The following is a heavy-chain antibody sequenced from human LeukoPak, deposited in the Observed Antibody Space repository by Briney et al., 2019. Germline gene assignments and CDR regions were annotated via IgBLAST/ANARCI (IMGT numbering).Heavy chain of an antibody. J-gene: IGHJ3*02. D-gene: IGHD2-21*01. Sequence: QPGGSLRLSCSASGFTFSSYAMHWVRQAPGKGLEYVSAISSNGGSTYYADSVKGRFTISRDNSKNTLYLQMSSLRAEDTAVYYCARLTLKGYYSLDIWGQGTMVTVSS. V-gene: IGHV3-64D*09. CDR1: GFTFSSYA. CDR2: ISSNGGST. CDR3: ARLTLKGYYSLDI.